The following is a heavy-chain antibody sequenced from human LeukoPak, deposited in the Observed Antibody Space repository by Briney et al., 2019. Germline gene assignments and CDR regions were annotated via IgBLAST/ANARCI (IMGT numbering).Heavy chain of an antibody. CDR3: ARDRGPDMAAHFDY. V-gene: IGHV3-30-3*01. D-gene: IGHD6-25*01. CDR1: GFTFSSYA. Sequence: PGGSLRLSCAASGFTFSSYAMHWVRQAPGKGLEWVAVISYDGSNKYYADSVKGRFTISRDNSKNTLYLQMNSLRAEDTAVYYCARDRGPDMAAHFDYWGQGTLVTVSS. J-gene: IGHJ4*02. CDR2: ISYDGSNK.